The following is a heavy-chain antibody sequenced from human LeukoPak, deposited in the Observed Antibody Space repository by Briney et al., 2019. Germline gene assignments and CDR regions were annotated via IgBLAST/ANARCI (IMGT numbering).Heavy chain of an antibody. CDR1: GGSISSSSYY. Sequence: PSETLSLTCTVSGGSISSSSYYWGWIRQPPGKGLEWIGSIYYSGNTNYNPSLKSRVTISLDTSRNQFSLKLNSVTAADTAVYYCARGVGSGYTDDWGQGTLVTVFS. V-gene: IGHV4-39*07. CDR3: ARGVGSGYTDD. D-gene: IGHD3-22*01. CDR2: IYYSGNT. J-gene: IGHJ4*02.